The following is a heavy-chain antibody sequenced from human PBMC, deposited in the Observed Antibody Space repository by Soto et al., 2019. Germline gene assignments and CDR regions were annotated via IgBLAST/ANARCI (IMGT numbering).Heavy chain of an antibody. CDR3: ARYPAYPGTDYSYYYGMDV. D-gene: IGHD1-1*01. V-gene: IGHV5-10-1*03. CDR2: IDPSDSNT. CDR1: GYSFTNYW. Sequence: EVQLVQSGAEVKKPGESLRISCKGSGYSFTNYWISWVRQLPGKALELMGRIDPSDSNTNYSPSFQGHVTISADKSISTAYLQWSSLKASDTAMYYCARYPAYPGTDYSYYYGMDVWGQGTTVTVSS. J-gene: IGHJ6*02.